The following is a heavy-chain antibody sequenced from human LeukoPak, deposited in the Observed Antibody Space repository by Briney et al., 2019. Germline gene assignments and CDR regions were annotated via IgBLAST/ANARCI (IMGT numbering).Heavy chain of an antibody. Sequence: SETLSLTCAVSGYSISSGYYWGWIRQPPGKGLQWIGSIYHSGSTYYNPSLKSRVTISVDTSKNQFSLKLSSVTAADTAVYYCARLRVSVVPALTWFDPWGQGTLVTVSS. CDR1: GYSISSGYY. CDR3: ARLRVSVVPALTWFDP. V-gene: IGHV4-38-2*01. D-gene: IGHD2-2*01. CDR2: IYHSGST. J-gene: IGHJ5*02.